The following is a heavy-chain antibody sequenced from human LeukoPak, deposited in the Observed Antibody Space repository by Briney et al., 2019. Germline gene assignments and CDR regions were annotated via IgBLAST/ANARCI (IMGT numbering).Heavy chain of an antibody. CDR3: ARDDIAARYYYYGMDV. CDR2: IYSGGST. D-gene: IGHD6-6*01. Sequence: GGSLRLFCAASGXTVSSNYMSWVRQAPGKGPEWVSVIYSGGSTYYADSVKGRFTISRDNSKNTLYLQMNSLRADDTAVYYCARDDIAARYYYYGMDVWGQGTTVTVSS. CDR1: GXTVSSNY. V-gene: IGHV3-66*01. J-gene: IGHJ6*02.